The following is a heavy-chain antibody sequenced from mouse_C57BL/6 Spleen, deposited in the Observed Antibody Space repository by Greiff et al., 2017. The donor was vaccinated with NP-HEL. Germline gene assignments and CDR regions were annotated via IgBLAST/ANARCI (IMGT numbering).Heavy chain of an antibody. Sequence: EVQLQQSGPELVKPGASVKISCKASGYTFTDYYMNWVKQSHGKSLEWIGDINPNNGGTSYNQKFKGKATLTVDKSSSTAYMELRSLTSEDSAVYYCARSNYGSSPLFAYWGQGTLVTVSA. V-gene: IGHV1-26*01. J-gene: IGHJ3*01. CDR1: GYTFTDYY. CDR3: ARSNYGSSPLFAY. D-gene: IGHD1-1*01. CDR2: INPNNGGT.